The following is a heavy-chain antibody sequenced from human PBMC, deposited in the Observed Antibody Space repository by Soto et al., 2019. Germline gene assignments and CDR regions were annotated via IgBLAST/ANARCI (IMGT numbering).Heavy chain of an antibody. CDR1: GFTFSGSA. CDR2: IRSKANSYAT. Sequence: EVQLVESGGGLVQPGGSLKLSCAASGFTFSGSAMHWVRQASGKGLEWVGRIRSKANSYATADAASVKGRFTISRDDSKNTAYLQMNSLKTEDTAVYYCTRREGGNSGGGDYWGQGTLVTVSS. V-gene: IGHV3-73*01. CDR3: TRREGGNSGGGDY. D-gene: IGHD2-21*02. J-gene: IGHJ4*02.